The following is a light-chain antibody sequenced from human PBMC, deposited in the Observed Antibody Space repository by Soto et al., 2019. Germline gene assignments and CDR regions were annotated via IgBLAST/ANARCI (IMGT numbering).Light chain of an antibody. CDR3: QQYHTDWT. Sequence: DIQMTQSPSTLSGSVGDTVTITCRASESIDNWLAWYQQKPGKAPKLLIFAASTLIRGVPSRFSGRGSGTEFTLTISSLQVDDYATFYCQQYHTDWTFGQGTRWIS. J-gene: IGKJ1*01. CDR1: ESIDNW. V-gene: IGKV1-5*01. CDR2: AAS.